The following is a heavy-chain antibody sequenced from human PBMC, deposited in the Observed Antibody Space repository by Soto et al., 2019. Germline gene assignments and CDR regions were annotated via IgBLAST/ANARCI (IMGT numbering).Heavy chain of an antibody. J-gene: IGHJ6*02. D-gene: IGHD3-3*01. CDR2: INPSGGST. V-gene: IGHV1-46*01. CDR3: ARDLPHTIFGARGYYYGMDV. CDR1: GYTFTSYY. Sequence: ALVKVSCKASGYTFTSYYMHWVLQAPGQGLEWMGIINPSGGSTSYAQKFQGRVTMTRDTSTSTVYMELSSLRSEDTAVYYCARDLPHTIFGARGYYYGMDVWGQGTTVTVSS.